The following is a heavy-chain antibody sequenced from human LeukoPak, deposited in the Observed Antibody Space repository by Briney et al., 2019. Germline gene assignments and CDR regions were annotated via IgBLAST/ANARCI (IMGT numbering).Heavy chain of an antibody. CDR1: GGTFSSYA. Sequence: ASVKVSCKASGGTFSSYAISWVRQAPGQGLEWMGLVNPEDGETIYAEKFQGRVTITADTSTDTAYMELSSLRSEDTAVYYCATDPHYYDSSDDYWGQGTLVTVSS. CDR2: VNPEDGET. J-gene: IGHJ4*02. D-gene: IGHD3-22*01. V-gene: IGHV1-69-2*01. CDR3: ATDPHYYDSSDDY.